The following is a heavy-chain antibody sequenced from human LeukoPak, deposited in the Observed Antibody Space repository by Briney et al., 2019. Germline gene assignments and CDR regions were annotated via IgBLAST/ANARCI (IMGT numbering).Heavy chain of an antibody. J-gene: IGHJ4*02. Sequence: SETLSLTCAVYGRSFSGYYWTWIRQTPGKGLEWIGEIYHSGSTNYNPSLKSRVTISVDKSNNQFSLKVSSVTAADTAMYYCARGIEGEFDYWGQGTLVTVSS. CDR3: ARGIEGEFDY. D-gene: IGHD3-10*01. CDR2: IYHSGST. V-gene: IGHV4-34*01. CDR1: GRSFSGYY.